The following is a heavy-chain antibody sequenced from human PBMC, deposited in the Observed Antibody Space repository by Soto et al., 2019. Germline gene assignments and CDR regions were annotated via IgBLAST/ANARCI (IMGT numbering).Heavy chain of an antibody. Sequence: GGSLRLSCAASGFTFSSYWMSWVRQAPGKGLEWVANIKQDGSEKYYVDSVKGRFTISRDNAKNSLYLQMNSLRAEDTAVYYCARVSEYIWGSYSLFYFDYWGQGTLVTVAS. D-gene: IGHD3-16*01. CDR3: ARVSEYIWGSYSLFYFDY. CDR2: IKQDGSEK. J-gene: IGHJ4*02. V-gene: IGHV3-7*01. CDR1: GFTFSSYW.